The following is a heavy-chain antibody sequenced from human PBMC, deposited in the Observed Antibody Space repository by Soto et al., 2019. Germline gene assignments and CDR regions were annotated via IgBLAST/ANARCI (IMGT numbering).Heavy chain of an antibody. D-gene: IGHD3-10*01. CDR1: GFTFTAYY. CDR3: SRENWFQDY. J-gene: IGHJ4*02. Sequence: EVQLVESGGGLVQPGGSLRLSCAASGFTFTAYYMTWVRQVPGKGLEWVASINKDGSKQYYVDPVKGRFTISRDNAMNSLYLQMNSLRAGDTALYYCSRENWFQDYWGQGTLVTVSS. V-gene: IGHV3-7*03. CDR2: INKDGSKQ.